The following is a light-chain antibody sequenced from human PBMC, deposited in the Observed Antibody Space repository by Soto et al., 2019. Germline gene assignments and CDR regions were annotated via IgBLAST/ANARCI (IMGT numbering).Light chain of an antibody. CDR3: QQANSFPLT. Sequence: DIQMTQSPSSMSASLGDRVTITCRASQGITYWLAWYQQRPGRAPKCLIYAASILESGVPSRFTGSGSGTNFTLTINDLQPEDFASYFCQQANSFPLTFGQGTRL. CDR1: QGITYW. J-gene: IGKJ5*01. CDR2: AAS. V-gene: IGKV1-12*01.